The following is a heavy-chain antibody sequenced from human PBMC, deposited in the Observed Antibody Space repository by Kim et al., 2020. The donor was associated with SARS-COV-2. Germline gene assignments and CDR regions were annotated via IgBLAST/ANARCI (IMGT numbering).Heavy chain of an antibody. Sequence: SETLSLTCAVSGGSISSSNWWSWVRQPPGKGLEWIGEIYHSGSTNYNPSLKSRVTISVDKSKNQFSLKLSSVTAADTAVYYCAVRTHYYGSGSGWFDPWGQGTLVTVSS. CDR2: IYHSGST. V-gene: IGHV4-4*02. J-gene: IGHJ5*02. CDR3: AVRTHYYGSGSGWFDP. CDR1: GGSISSSNW. D-gene: IGHD3-10*01.